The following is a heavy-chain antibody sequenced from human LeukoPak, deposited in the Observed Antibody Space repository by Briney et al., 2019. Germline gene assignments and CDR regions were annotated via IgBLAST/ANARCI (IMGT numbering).Heavy chain of an antibody. CDR2: IYYSGST. CDR1: GGSISSYY. V-gene: IGHV4-59*01. J-gene: IGHJ4*02. D-gene: IGHD2-15*01. CDR3: ARGGRVWLTPNYFDY. Sequence: SETLSLTCTVSGGSISSYYWSWIRQPPGKGLEWIGYIYYSGSTNYNPSLKSRVTTSVDTSKNQFSLKLSSVTAADTAVYYCARGGRVWLTPNYFDYWGQGTLVTVSS.